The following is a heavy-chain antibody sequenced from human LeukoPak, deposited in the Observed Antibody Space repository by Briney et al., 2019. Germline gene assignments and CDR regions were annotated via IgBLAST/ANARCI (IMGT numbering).Heavy chain of an antibody. CDR2: IYHSGST. CDR3: ARDLSYYYDSSGPLDY. Sequence: SETLSLTCTVSGYSISSGYYWGWIRQPPGKGLEWIGSIYHSGSTYYNPSLKSRVTISVDTSKNQFSLKLSSVTAADTAVYYCARDLSYYYDSSGPLDYWGQGTLVTVSS. D-gene: IGHD3-22*01. J-gene: IGHJ4*02. CDR1: GYSISSGYY. V-gene: IGHV4-38-2*02.